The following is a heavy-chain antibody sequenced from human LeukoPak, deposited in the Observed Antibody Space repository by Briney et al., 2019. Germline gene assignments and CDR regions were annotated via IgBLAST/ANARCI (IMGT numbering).Heavy chain of an antibody. CDR3: ARDSSPQLLWFGDGYYYYMDV. D-gene: IGHD3-10*01. J-gene: IGHJ6*03. V-gene: IGHV1-2*02. Sequence: ASVKVSCKASGYTFTSYNINWVRQATGQGLEWMGWMNPNSGGTNYAQKFQGRVTMTRDTSISTAYMELSRLRSDDTAVYYCARDSSPQLLWFGDGYYYYMDVWGKGTTVTISS. CDR2: MNPNSGGT. CDR1: GYTFTSYN.